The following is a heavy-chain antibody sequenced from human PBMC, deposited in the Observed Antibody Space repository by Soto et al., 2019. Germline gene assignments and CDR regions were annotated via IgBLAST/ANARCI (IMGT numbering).Heavy chain of an antibody. J-gene: IGHJ4*02. CDR1: GGSISSSSYY. D-gene: IGHD3-3*01. Sequence: PSETLSLTCTVSGGSISSSSYYWGWIRQPPGKGLEWIGSIYYSGSTYYNPSLKSRVTISVDTSKNQFSLRLSSVTAADTAVHYCAQLNWSGYFHFDYWGQGTLVTVSS. V-gene: IGHV4-39*01. CDR3: AQLNWSGYFHFDY. CDR2: IYYSGST.